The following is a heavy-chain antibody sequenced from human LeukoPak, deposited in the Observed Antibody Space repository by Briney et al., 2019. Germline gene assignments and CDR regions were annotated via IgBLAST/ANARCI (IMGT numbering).Heavy chain of an antibody. Sequence: GGSLRLSCAASGFTFSSSWMTWVRQAPGKGLEWVANIKPDGSDKYYVASMKGRFTISRDNAKNSLYLQMNSLRAEDTAVYYCARDPGGYAWGGFDIWGQGTMVTASS. D-gene: IGHD2-2*01. V-gene: IGHV3-7*01. CDR2: IKPDGSDK. J-gene: IGHJ3*02. CDR3: ARDPGGYAWGGFDI. CDR1: GFTFSSSW.